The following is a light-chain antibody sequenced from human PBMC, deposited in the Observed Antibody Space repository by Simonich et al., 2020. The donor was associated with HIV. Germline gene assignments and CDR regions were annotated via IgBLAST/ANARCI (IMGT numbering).Light chain of an antibody. V-gene: IGKV4-1*01. CDR2: WAS. CDR3: QQYYSTPPT. Sequence: DIVMTQSPDSLAVSLGERATINCKSSRSVLYSSNNKNYLAWYQQKPGQPSKLLIYWASTRESGVPDRFSGSGSGTDFTLTISSLQAEDVAVYYCQQYYSTPPTFGQGTKVEIK. J-gene: IGKJ1*01. CDR1: RSVLYSSNNKNY.